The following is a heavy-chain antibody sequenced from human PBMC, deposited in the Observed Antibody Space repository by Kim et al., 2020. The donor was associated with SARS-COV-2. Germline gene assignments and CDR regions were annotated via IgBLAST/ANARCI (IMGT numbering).Heavy chain of an antibody. CDR2: IYTSGST. CDR1: GGSISSGSYY. D-gene: IGHD5-18*01. CDR3: ARSHDELWYFDY. Sequence: SETLSLTCTVSGGSISSGSYYWSWIRQPAGKGLEWIGRIYTSGSTNYNPSLKSRVTISVDTSKNQFSLKLSSVTAADTAVYYCARSHDELWYFDYWGQGTLVTVSS. J-gene: IGHJ4*02. V-gene: IGHV4-61*02.